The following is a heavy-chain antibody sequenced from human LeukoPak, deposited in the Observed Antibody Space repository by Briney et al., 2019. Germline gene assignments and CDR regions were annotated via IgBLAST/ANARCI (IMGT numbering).Heavy chain of an antibody. D-gene: IGHD2-2*02. CDR3: ARGYCSSTSCYTLFTSMDV. CDR1: GFTFSSYA. Sequence: GRSLRLSCAASGFTFSSYAMHWVRQAPGKGLEYVSAISSNGGSTYYANSVKGRFTISRDNSKNTLYLQMGSLRAEDMAVYYCARGYCSSTSCYTLFTSMDVWGQGTTVTVSS. CDR2: ISSNGGST. V-gene: IGHV3-64*01. J-gene: IGHJ6*02.